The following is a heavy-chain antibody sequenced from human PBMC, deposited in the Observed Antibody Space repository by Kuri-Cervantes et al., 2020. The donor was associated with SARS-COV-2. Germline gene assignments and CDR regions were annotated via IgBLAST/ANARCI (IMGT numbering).Heavy chain of an antibody. V-gene: IGHV1-18*04. J-gene: IGHJ6*02. CDR1: GYTFTSYG. CDR2: ISAYNGNT. CDR3: ARGGYYDFWSGYYYYYYGMDV. D-gene: IGHD3-3*01. Sequence: ASVKVSCKASGYTFTSYGISWVRQAPGQGLEWMGWISAYNGNTNYAQKLQGRVTMTTDTSTSTAYMELRSLRSDDTAVYYCARGGYYDFWSGYYYYYYGMDVWGQGTTVTVSS.